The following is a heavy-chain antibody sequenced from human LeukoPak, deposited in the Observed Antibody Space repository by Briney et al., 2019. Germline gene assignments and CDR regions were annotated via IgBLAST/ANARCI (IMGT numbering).Heavy chain of an antibody. CDR1: GGTFSSYA. D-gene: IGHD2-2*02. J-gene: IGHJ6*03. V-gene: IGHV1-69*01. Sequence: SVKVSCKASGGTFSSYAISWVRQAPGQGLEWMGGIIPIFGTANYAQKFQGRVTITADESTSTAYMELSSLRSEDTAVYYCARVVPAAIRAYCYYMDVWGKGTTVTVS. CDR3: ARVVPAAIRAYCYYMDV. CDR2: IIPIFGTA.